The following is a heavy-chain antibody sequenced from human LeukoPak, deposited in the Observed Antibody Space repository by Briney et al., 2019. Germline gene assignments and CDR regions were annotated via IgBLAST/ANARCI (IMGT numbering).Heavy chain of an antibody. CDR3: ARHPIDSTSDY. Sequence: GESLKISCKGSGYSFTSYWINWVRQMPGKGLEWMGRIDPSDSYTTHSPSFQGHVTISADKSISAAYLQWSSLKASDTAMYYCARHPIDSTSDYWGQGTLVTVSS. V-gene: IGHV5-10-1*01. D-gene: IGHD2-2*01. J-gene: IGHJ4*02. CDR2: IDPSDSYT. CDR1: GYSFTSYW.